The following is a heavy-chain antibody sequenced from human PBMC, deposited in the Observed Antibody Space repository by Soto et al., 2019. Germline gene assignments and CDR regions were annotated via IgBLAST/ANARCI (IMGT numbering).Heavy chain of an antibody. V-gene: IGHV3-74*01. J-gene: IGHJ4*02. CDR2: IHSDGSST. Sequence: EVQLVESGGGLVQPGGSLRLSCAASGFTFSSYWMHWVRQAPGKGLVWVSRIHSDGSSTSYADSVKGRFTISRDNARNTLYLQMNSLRAEDTAVYYCARGTTYYYDSSGYYQSFDYWGQGTLVTVSS. D-gene: IGHD3-22*01. CDR3: ARGTTYYYDSSGYYQSFDY. CDR1: GFTFSSYW.